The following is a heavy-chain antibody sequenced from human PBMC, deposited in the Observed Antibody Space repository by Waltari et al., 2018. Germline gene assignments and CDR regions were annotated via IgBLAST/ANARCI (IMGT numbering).Heavy chain of an antibody. CDR1: GGPISSYY. D-gene: IGHD3-3*01. CDR3: ARGPLHYDFWSGYSAEYFQH. V-gene: IGHV4-59*01. CDR2: IYYSGST. Sequence: QVQLQESGPGLVKPSETLSLTCTVSGGPISSYYWSWIRQPPGKGLEWIGYIYYSGSTNYNPSLKSRVTISVDTSKNQFSLKLSSVTAADTAVYYCARGPLHYDFWSGYSAEYFQHWGQGTLVTVSS. J-gene: IGHJ1*01.